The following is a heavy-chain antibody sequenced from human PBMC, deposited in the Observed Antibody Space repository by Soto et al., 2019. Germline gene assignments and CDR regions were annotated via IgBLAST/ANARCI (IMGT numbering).Heavy chain of an antibody. D-gene: IGHD2-8*02. J-gene: IGHJ6*02. CDR2: ISGYNGNT. CDR3: AATGGNYFGLDV. V-gene: IGHV1-18*01. Sequence: ASVKVSCKSSDNTFTHYGINWVRQAPGQGLEWMGWISGYNGNTKYAQKFQDRVTMTAGTSTRTAFMEVRSLTSDDTGVYFCAATGGNYFGLDVWGQGTTVTVSS. CDR1: DNTFTHYG.